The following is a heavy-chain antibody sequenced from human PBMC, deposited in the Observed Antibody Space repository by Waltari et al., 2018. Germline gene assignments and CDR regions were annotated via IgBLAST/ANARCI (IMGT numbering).Heavy chain of an antibody. CDR1: GITFSRYA. Sequence: EVQLVESGGGLVQPGGSIRRSCAAFGITFSRYAKTWVRQAPGKGLEWVSAISGSGGSTYYADSVKGRFTISRDNSKNTLYLQMNSLRAEDTAVYYCAKGGGFWSGYYERSYFQHWGQGTLVTVSS. CDR3: AKGGGFWSGYYERSYFQH. J-gene: IGHJ1*01. D-gene: IGHD3-3*01. V-gene: IGHV3-23*04. CDR2: ISGSGGST.